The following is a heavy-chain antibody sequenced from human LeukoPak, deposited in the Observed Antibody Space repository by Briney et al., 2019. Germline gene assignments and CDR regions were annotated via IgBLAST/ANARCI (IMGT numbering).Heavy chain of an antibody. CDR2: IYYSGST. V-gene: IGHV4-31*03. J-gene: IGHJ4*02. Sequence: PSETLSLTCTVSGGSISSSYYYWGWIRQHPGKGLEWIGYIYYSGSTYYNPSLKSRVVISVDTSKNQFSLKLSSVTAADTAVYYCARAPPFDYWGQGTLVTVSS. CDR3: ARAPPFDY. CDR1: GGSISSSYYY.